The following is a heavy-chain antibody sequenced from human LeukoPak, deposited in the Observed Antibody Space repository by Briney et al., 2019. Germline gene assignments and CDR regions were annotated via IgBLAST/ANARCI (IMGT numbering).Heavy chain of an antibody. CDR3: ARGGYYYYYGIDV. CDR1: GGSISSGGYY. J-gene: IGHJ6*04. D-gene: IGHD3-10*01. Sequence: SETLSLTCTVSGGSISSGGYYWGWIRQHPGKGLEWIGYIYYSGSTYYNPSLKSRVTISVDTSKNQFSLKLSSVTAADTAVYYCARGGYYYYYGIDVWGKGTTVTVSS. V-gene: IGHV4-31*03. CDR2: IYYSGST.